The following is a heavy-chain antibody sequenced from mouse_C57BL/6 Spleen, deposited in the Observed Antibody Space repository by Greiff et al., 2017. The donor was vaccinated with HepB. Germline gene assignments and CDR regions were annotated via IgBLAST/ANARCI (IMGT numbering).Heavy chain of an antibody. J-gene: IGHJ2*01. V-gene: IGHV1-4*01. CDR3: ARWAPDGYHFDY. D-gene: IGHD2-3*01. CDR2: INPSSGYT. CDR1: GYTFTSYT. Sequence: VQLQQSGAELARPGASVKMSCKASGYTFTSYTMHWVKQRPGQGLEWIGYINPSSGYTKYNQKFKDKATLTADKSSSTAYMQLSSLTSEDSAVYYCARWAPDGYHFDYWGQGTTLTVSS.